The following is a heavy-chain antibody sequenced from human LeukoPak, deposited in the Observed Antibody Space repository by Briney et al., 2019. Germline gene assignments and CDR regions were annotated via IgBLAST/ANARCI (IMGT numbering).Heavy chain of an antibody. D-gene: IGHD3-3*01. CDR3: ATGSGNYYDR. J-gene: IGHJ4*02. V-gene: IGHV3-33*08. CDR1: GFTFSIYT. CDR2: VHHDGNTK. Sequence: GGSLRLSCVASGFTFSIYTMSWVRQAPGKGLEWVAVVHHDGNTKYYVDSVKGRFTISRDNSKNTLYLQMSTLRAEDTAIYYCATGSGNYYDRWGQGTLVTVSS.